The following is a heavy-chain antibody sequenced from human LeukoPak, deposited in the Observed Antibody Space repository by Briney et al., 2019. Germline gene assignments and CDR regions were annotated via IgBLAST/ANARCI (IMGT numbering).Heavy chain of an antibody. CDR1: VCSISSSSYY. V-gene: IGHV4-39*01. J-gene: IGHJ4*02. CDR2: IYYSGST. Sequence: PSETLSLTCTVSVCSISSSSYYWGWIRQPPGKGLEWIGSIYYSGSTYYNPSLKSRVTISVDTSKNQFSLKLSSVTAADTAVYYCARHYYDSSGRKPYYFDYWGQGTLVTVSS. CDR3: ARHYYDSSGRKPYYFDY. D-gene: IGHD3-22*01.